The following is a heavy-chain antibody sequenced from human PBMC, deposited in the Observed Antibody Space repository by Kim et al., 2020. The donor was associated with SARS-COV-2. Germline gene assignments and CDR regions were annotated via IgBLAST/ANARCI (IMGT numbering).Heavy chain of an antibody. CDR1: GFSLSTSGMC. CDR2: IDWDDDK. Sequence: SGPTLVKPTQTLTLTCTFSGFSLSTSGMCVSWIRQPPGKALEWLALIDWDDDKYYSTSLKTRLTISKDTSKNQVVLTMTNMDPVDTATYYCARSQKDNYEILTGYTQDYYYGMDVWGQGTTVTVSS. J-gene: IGHJ6*02. V-gene: IGHV2-70*01. D-gene: IGHD3-9*01. CDR3: ARSQKDNYEILTGYTQDYYYGMDV.